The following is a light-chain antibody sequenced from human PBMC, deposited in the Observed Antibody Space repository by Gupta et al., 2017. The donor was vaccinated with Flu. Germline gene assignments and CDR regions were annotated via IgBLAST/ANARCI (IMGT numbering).Light chain of an antibody. CDR1: SATIGSNT. CDR2: SDN. Sequence: SATIGSNTVNRYQQLPGTAPKLLIYSDNERPSGVPERFSGSKSGTSASLAISELQSEDEGVYFCASWDGSLDDYVFGTGTTVIVL. J-gene: IGLJ1*01. CDR3: ASWDGSLDDYV. V-gene: IGLV1-44*01.